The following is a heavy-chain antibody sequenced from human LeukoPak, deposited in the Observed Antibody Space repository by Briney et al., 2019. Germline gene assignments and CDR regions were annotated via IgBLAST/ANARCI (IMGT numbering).Heavy chain of an antibody. J-gene: IGHJ4*02. D-gene: IGHD2-2*01. CDR2: INPNSGGT. CDR3: ARGGRYCSTTSCLGEGYYFDY. Sequence: ASVKVSCKASGYTFTAYYIHWVRQAPGQRLEWMGWINPNSGGTNYAQKFQGRVTMTRDTSIRTAYLDLSRRRSDDTAVYYCARGGRYCSTTSCLGEGYYFDYWGQGTLVTVSS. CDR1: GYTFTAYY. V-gene: IGHV1-2*02.